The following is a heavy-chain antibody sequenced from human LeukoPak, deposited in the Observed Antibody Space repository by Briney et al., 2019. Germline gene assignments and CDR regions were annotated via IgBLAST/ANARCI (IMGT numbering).Heavy chain of an antibody. CDR3: AQIRPGVATIGGLFDY. D-gene: IGHD5-12*01. CDR1: GFTFSSYA. CDR2: ISGSGGST. Sequence: PGGSLRLSCAASGFTFSSYAMSWVRQAPGKGLEWVSAISGSGGSTYYADSVKGRFTISRDNSKNTLYLQMNSLRAEDTAVYYCAQIRPGVATIGGLFDYWGQGTLVTVSS. J-gene: IGHJ4*02. V-gene: IGHV3-23*01.